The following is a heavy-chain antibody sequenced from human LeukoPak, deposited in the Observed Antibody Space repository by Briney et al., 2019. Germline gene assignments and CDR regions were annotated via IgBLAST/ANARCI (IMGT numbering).Heavy chain of an antibody. CDR2: IYYSGST. V-gene: IGHV4-31*03. D-gene: IGHD3-3*01. Sequence: SQTLSLTCTVSGGSISSGGYYWSWIRQHPGKGLEWIGYIYYSGSTYYNPSLKSRVTISVDTSKNQFSLKLSSVTAADTAVYYCARNYDLGGNFDYWGQGTLVTVSS. CDR3: ARNYDLGGNFDY. CDR1: GGSISSGGYY. J-gene: IGHJ4*02.